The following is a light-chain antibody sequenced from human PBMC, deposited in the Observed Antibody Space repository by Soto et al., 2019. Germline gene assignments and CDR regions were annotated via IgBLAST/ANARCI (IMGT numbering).Light chain of an antibody. V-gene: IGLV2-14*01. Sequence: QSVLTQPASVSGSPGRSITISCTGTSSDVGGYNYVSWYQQHPGKAPKLMIYDVSNRNSGVSNRFSGSKSGNTASLTMSGLHAEDEADYDCSSYTSSSTPYVFGTGTKLTV. J-gene: IGLJ1*01. CDR2: DVS. CDR1: SSDVGGYNY. CDR3: SSYTSSSTPYV.